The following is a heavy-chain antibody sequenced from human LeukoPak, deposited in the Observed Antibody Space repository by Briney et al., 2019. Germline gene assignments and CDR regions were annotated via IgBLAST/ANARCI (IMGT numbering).Heavy chain of an antibody. D-gene: IGHD3-10*01. V-gene: IGHV3-48*01. CDR3: ARGGGATMVRGVATYDS. Sequence: GGSLRLSCAASGFTFTIFGLNWVRQAPGKVPEWVSYIDARSGITYYADSVQGRFTISRDNAQESVFLQMNSLRAEDTAVYYCARGGGATMVRGVATYDSWGQGTLVTVSS. J-gene: IGHJ4*02. CDR2: IDARSGIT. CDR1: GFTFTIFG.